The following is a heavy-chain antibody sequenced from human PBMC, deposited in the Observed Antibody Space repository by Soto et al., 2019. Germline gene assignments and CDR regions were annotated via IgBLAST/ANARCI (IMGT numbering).Heavy chain of an antibody. CDR2: IYYSGST. CDR1: GGSISSSSYY. Sequence: QLQLQESGPGLVKPSETLSLTCTVSGGSISSSSYYWGWIRQPPGKGLEWIGSIYYSGSTYYNPSLKSRVTISVDTSKNQFSLKLSSVTAADTAVYYCARHGSEGLVRSSLLKHNWFDPWGQGTLVTVSS. J-gene: IGHJ5*02. D-gene: IGHD6-19*01. V-gene: IGHV4-39*01. CDR3: ARHGSEGLVRSSLLKHNWFDP.